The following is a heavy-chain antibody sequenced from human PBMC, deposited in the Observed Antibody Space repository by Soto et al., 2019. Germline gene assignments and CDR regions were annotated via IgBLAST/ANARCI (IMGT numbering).Heavy chain of an antibody. D-gene: IGHD6-19*01. CDR3: ARSFGWYAIDH. Sequence: QMQLQESGPGLVKPSETLSLICTVSSGSITSEQRWSWVRQPPGKGLEWIGEIHHSGSTNENPSLRSRVTMSVDESKNQFSLKLNSVTAADTAVYFCARSFGWYAIDHWGQGTLVIVSS. J-gene: IGHJ4*02. CDR1: SGSITSEQR. V-gene: IGHV4-4*02. CDR2: IHHSGST.